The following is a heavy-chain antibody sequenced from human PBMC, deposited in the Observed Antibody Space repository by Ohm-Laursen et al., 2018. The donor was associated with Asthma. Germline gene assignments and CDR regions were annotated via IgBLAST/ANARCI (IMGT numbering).Heavy chain of an antibody. V-gene: IGHV2-5*02. CDR3: AHLEGYCSGGSCLYYFDY. D-gene: IGHD2-15*01. CDR2: IYWDDDK. Sequence: TQTLTLTCTFSGFSLSTSGVGVGWIRQPPGKALEWLALIYWDDDKRYSPSLKNRLTITKDASKNQVVLTLTKMDPVDTATYYCAHLEGYCSGGSCLYYFDYWGQGTLVTVSS. CDR1: GFSLSTSGVG. J-gene: IGHJ4*02.